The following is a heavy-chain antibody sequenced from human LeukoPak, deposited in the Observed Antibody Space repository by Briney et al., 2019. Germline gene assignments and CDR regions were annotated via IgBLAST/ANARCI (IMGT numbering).Heavy chain of an antibody. Sequence: PGGSLRLSCAASGFTFDDYAMHWVRQAPGKGLEWVSGISWNSGSIGYADSVKGRFTISRDNAKNSLYLQMNSLRAEDTALYYYAKDRGSGIAAAGTSFQSWFDPWGQGTLVTVSS. CDR1: GFTFDDYA. CDR2: ISWNSGSI. J-gene: IGHJ5*02. D-gene: IGHD6-13*01. CDR3: AKDRGSGIAAAGTSFQSWFDP. V-gene: IGHV3-9*01.